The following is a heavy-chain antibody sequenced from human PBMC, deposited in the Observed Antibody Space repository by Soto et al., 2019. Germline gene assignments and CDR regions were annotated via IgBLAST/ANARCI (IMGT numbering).Heavy chain of an antibody. CDR1: GFTFTSSA. CDR3: AAGKIRAGYKFGMDV. J-gene: IGHJ6*02. D-gene: IGHD5-12*01. Sequence: ASVKVSCKASGFTFTSSAMQGVRQARGQRLEWIGWIVVGSGNTNYAQKFQERVTITRDMSTSTAYMELSSLRSEGTAVYYCAAGKIRAGYKFGMDVWGQGTTVTVSS. V-gene: IGHV1-58*02. CDR2: IVVGSGNT.